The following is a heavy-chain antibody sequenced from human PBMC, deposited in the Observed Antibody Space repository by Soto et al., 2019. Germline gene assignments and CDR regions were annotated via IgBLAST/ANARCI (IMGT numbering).Heavy chain of an antibody. J-gene: IGHJ4*02. V-gene: IGHV4-59*05. CDR2: MYYSGST. Sequence: SETLSLTCTVSGGSISSYYWSWIRQTPGKGLEWIGSMYYSGSTYYNPSLKSRVTISVDTSKNQFSLKLSSVTAADTAVYYCASDFWSGYNIGHYYFDHWGQGSLVTVSS. CDR1: GGSISSYY. D-gene: IGHD3-3*01. CDR3: ASDFWSGYNIGHYYFDH.